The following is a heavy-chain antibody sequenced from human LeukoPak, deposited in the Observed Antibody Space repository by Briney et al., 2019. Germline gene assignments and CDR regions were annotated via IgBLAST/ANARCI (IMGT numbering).Heavy chain of an antibody. CDR2: INPDSGFT. D-gene: IGHD3-16*01. J-gene: IGHJ4*02. V-gene: IGHV1-2*02. CDR1: GYKFTDDY. Sequence: ASVKVSCKASGYKFTDDYIHWVRQAPGQGLEFMGWINPDSGFTNYAQKFKGRVTMTRDTSISTAYLEVRSLTSDDTAVYYCAPTAEAYTSWWKVWGQGTLVTVSS. CDR3: APTAEAYTSWWKV.